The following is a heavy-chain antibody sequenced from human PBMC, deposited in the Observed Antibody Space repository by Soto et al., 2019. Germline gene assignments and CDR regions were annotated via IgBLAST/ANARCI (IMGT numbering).Heavy chain of an antibody. CDR1: GYTFIDYG. V-gene: IGHV1-18*01. Sequence: ASVKVSCKASGYTFIDYGISWVRQAPGQGLEWMGWISAYNGNTKYAQKLQGRVTITTDTSTSTAYMELRSLRSDDTAVYYCAGGGGWEVNGGGSDYWGQGTLVTVSS. CDR3: AGGGGWEVNGGGSDY. CDR2: ISAYNGNT. D-gene: IGHD1-26*01. J-gene: IGHJ4*02.